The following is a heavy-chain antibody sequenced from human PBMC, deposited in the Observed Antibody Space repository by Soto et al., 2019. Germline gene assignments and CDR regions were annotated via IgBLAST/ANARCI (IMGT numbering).Heavy chain of an antibody. CDR2: TSYSGST. V-gene: IGHV4-61*05. J-gene: IGHJ4*02. CDR1: GGSISSSSSY. Sequence: SETLSLTCTVSGGSISSSSSYWGWIRQPPGKGLEWIGHTSYSGSTNYNPSLKSRVTISIDTSKNQFSLRLTSVTAADTAVYYCARAVGSRNYYDISGFYSGYYFDYWGQGIRVTVSS. CDR3: ARAVGSRNYYDISGFYSGYYFDY. D-gene: IGHD3-22*01.